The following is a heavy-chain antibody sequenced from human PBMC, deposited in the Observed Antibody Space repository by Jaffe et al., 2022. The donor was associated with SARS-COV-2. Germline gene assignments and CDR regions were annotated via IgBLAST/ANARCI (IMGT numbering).Heavy chain of an antibody. J-gene: IGHJ6*02. CDR3: AKDPGEIRGSSDGMDV. Sequence: QVQLVESGGGVVQPGRSLRLSCAASGFTFSSYGMHWVRQAPGKGLEWVAVISYDGSNKYYADSVKGRFTISRDNSKNTLYLQMNSLRAEDTAVYYCAKDPGEIRGSSDGMDVWGQGTTVTVSS. D-gene: IGHD5-12*01. V-gene: IGHV3-30*18. CDR2: ISYDGSNK. CDR1: GFTFSSYG.